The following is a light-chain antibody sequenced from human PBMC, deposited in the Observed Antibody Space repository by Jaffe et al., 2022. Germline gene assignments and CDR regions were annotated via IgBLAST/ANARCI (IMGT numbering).Light chain of an antibody. Sequence: EIVMTQSPATLSVSPGERATLSCRASQSVGYKLAWYQQKPGQAPRLLIYGASTRATGVPARFTGSGSGTEFTLTISSLQSEDFAVYYCQRYNNWPPWTFGQGTKVEIK. J-gene: IGKJ1*01. CDR3: QRYNNWPPWT. CDR2: GAS. V-gene: IGKV3-15*01. CDR1: QSVGYK.